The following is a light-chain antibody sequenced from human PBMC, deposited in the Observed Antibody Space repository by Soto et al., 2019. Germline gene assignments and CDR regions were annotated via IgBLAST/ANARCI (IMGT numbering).Light chain of an antibody. J-gene: IGKJ4*01. CDR3: QQVNDYPFT. CDR2: GAS. V-gene: IGKV1-9*01. CDR1: QDIKSY. Sequence: DIQLTQSPSFLSASVGDRVTVTCRSSQDIKSYLAWYQQKPGKAPKVLIYGASTLQSGVPPRFGGSGSGTVFTLTISSLQPEDFANYDYQQVNDYPFTFGGGTKVEIK.